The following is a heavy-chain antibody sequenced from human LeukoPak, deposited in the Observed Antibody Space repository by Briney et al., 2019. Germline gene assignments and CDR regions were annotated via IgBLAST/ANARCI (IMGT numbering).Heavy chain of an antibody. CDR2: ISGSGGST. D-gene: IGHD5-18*01. V-gene: IGHV3-23*01. CDR1: GFTFSTYA. J-gene: IGHJ4*02. Sequence: GGSLRLSCAASGFTFSTYAMSWVRQAPGKGLEWVSGISGSGGSTFYADSVKGRFTISRDNSKNTLYVQMKSLRAEDTAVYYCAKPSVDTSMIDSHFDSWGQGTLVTVSS. CDR3: AKPSVDTSMIDSHFDS.